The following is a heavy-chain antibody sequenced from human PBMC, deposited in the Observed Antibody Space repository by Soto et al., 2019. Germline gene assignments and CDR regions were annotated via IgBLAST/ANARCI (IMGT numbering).Heavy chain of an antibody. J-gene: IGHJ6*03. CDR1: GFTFSSYA. V-gene: IGHV3-23*01. D-gene: IGHD2-15*01. CDR2: ISGSGGST. Sequence: EVQLLESGGGLVQPGGSLRLSCAASGFTFSSYAMSWVRQAPGKGLEWVSAISGSGGSTYYADSVKGRFTISRDNSKNTLYLQMNSLRAEDTAVYYCAKGGEGYCSGGSRIACVGIYYYYYMDVWGKGTTVTVSS. CDR3: AKGGEGYCSGGSRIACVGIYYYYYMDV.